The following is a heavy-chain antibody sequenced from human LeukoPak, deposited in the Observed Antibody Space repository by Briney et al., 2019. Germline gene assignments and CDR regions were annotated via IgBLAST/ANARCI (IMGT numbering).Heavy chain of an antibody. D-gene: IGHD2-2*01. CDR2: INHSGST. CDR3: ARGPGVYIVVVPAATHYYYYGMDV. J-gene: IGHJ6*02. V-gene: IGHV4-34*01. CDR1: GFTFSSYA. Sequence: PGGSLRLSCAASGFTFSSYAMSWIRQPPGKGLEWIGEINHSGSTNYNPSLKSRVTISVDTSKNQFSLKLSSVTAADTAVYYCARGPGVYIVVVPAATHYYYYGMDVWGQGTTVTVSS.